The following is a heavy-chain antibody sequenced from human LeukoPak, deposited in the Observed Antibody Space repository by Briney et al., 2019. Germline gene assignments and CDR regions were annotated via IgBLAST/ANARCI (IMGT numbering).Heavy chain of an antibody. Sequence: SVTLSLTCTVSGGSIRSNSHYWGWIRQPPGKGLEWIGIIYYSGSTYYNAFLKSRVTISIDTSKNQFSLKLSSVTAADTAVFFCTRVDGVTNAFAIDSWGQGTLVTVSS. J-gene: IGHJ4*02. V-gene: IGHV4-39*07. CDR2: IYYSGST. CDR3: TRVDGVTNAFAIDS. D-gene: IGHD2-21*01. CDR1: GGSIRSNSHY.